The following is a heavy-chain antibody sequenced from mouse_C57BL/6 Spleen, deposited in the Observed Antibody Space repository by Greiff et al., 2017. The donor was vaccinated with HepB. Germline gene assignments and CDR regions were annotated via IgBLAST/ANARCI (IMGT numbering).Heavy chain of an antibody. V-gene: IGHV1-50*01. Sequence: QVQLQQSGAELVKPGASVKLSCKASGYTFTSYWMQWVKQRPGPGLEWIGEIDPSDSYTNYNQKFKGKATLTVDTSSSTAYMQLSSLTSEDSAVYYCARSKDHYAMDYWGQGTSVTVSS. CDR2: IDPSDSYT. CDR1: GYTFTSYW. CDR3: ARSKDHYAMDY. J-gene: IGHJ4*01.